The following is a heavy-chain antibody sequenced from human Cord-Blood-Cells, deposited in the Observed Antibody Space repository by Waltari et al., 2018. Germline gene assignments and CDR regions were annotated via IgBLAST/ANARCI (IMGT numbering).Heavy chain of an antibody. V-gene: IGHV1-8*03. D-gene: IGHD1-7*01. CDR1: GYTFTSDD. Sequence: QVQLVQSGAEVKKPGASVKVYCQASGYTFTSDDINWVRQATGHGLEWMGWMNPNSGNTGYAQKFQGRVTITRNTSISTAYMELSSLGSDDTAVYYCARGRGLELTNWFDPWGQGTLVTVSS. CDR2: MNPNSGNT. J-gene: IGHJ5*02. CDR3: ARGRGLELTNWFDP.